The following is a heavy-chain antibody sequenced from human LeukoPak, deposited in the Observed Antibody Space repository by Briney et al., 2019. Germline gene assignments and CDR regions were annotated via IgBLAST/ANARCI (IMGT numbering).Heavy chain of an antibody. Sequence: GGSLRLSCEASGFTFSTFAMIWVRQPPGKGLEWVSSIFPSGSEIHYADSVRGRFTISRDNSKSTLSLQMNSLRAEDTAIYYCATYRQVLLPFESWGQGTLVTVSS. D-gene: IGHD2-8*02. CDR3: ATYRQVLLPFES. V-gene: IGHV3-23*01. CDR2: IFPSGSEI. J-gene: IGHJ4*02. CDR1: GFTFSTFA.